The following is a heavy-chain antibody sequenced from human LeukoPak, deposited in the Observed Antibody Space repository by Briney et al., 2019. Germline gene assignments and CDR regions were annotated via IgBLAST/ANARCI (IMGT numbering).Heavy chain of an antibody. CDR3: ARSGYCSGGSCVDP. CDR1: GYTFTSYD. Sequence: GASVKVSCKASGYTFTSYDINWMRQATGQGLEWMGWMNPNSGNTGYAQKFQGRVTMTRNTSISTAYMELSSLRSEDTAVYYCARSGYCSGGSCVDPWGQGTLVTVSS. J-gene: IGHJ5*02. CDR2: MNPNSGNT. V-gene: IGHV1-8*01. D-gene: IGHD2-15*01.